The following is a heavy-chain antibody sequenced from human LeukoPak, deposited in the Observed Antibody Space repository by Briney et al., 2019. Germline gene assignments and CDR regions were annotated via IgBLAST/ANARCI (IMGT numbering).Heavy chain of an antibody. D-gene: IGHD5-12*01. Sequence: PSQTLSLTCAVSGGSISSGGYSWSWIRQPPGKGLEWIGYIYHSGSTYYNPSLKSRVTISVDRYKHQFSLKLSSVTAADTAVYYCARGRYSGYDYVDYWGQGTLVTVSS. CDR2: IYHSGST. J-gene: IGHJ4*02. V-gene: IGHV4-30-2*01. CDR3: ARGRYSGYDYVDY. CDR1: GGSISSGGYS.